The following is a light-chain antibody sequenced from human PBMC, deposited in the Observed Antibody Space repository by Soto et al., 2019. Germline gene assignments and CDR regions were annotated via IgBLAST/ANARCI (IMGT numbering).Light chain of an antibody. V-gene: IGKV3-11*01. Sequence: EVVLTQSPATLSLSPGERVTLSCRASQSVSSYLAWYQQKPGQAPRLLIYDASNRATGIPARFSAIGSGTDFTLTISSLEPEDFAVYYCQQRSNFITSGQGTRLEVK. J-gene: IGKJ5*01. CDR1: QSVSSY. CDR2: DAS. CDR3: QQRSNFIT.